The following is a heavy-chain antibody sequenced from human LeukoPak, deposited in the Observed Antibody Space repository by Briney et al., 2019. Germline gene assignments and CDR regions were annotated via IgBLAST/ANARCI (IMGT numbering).Heavy chain of an antibody. CDR1: GFRFSNSW. V-gene: IGHV3-74*01. D-gene: IGHD5-24*01. CDR3: AKDLKPDGLNDFDF. J-gene: IGHJ4*02. Sequence: GGSLRLSCAASGFRFSNSWMYWVRQGPGKGPVWVSRMKTDGTRIEYADSVKGRFTISRDNSKNTLYLQMNNVRAEDTAMYYCAKDLKPDGLNDFDFWGQGTLVTVSS. CDR2: MKTDGTRI.